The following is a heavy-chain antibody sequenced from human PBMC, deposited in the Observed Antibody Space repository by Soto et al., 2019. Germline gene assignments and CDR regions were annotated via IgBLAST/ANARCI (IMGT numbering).Heavy chain of an antibody. CDR2: IYYSGST. V-gene: IGHV4-39*01. CDR1: GGSISSSSYY. CDR3: ARISPGIQLWLDY. J-gene: IGHJ4*02. Sequence: SETLSLTCTVSGGSISSSSYYWGWIRQPPGKGLEWIGSIYYSGSTYYNPSLKSRVTISVDTSKNQFSLKLSSVTAADTAVYYCARISPGIQLWLDYWGQGTLVTGSS. D-gene: IGHD5-18*01.